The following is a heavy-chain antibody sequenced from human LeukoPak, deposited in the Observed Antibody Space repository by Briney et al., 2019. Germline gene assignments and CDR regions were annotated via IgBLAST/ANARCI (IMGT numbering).Heavy chain of an antibody. CDR1: GFTFSSYW. J-gene: IGHJ4*02. D-gene: IGHD7-27*01. CDR2: IKQDGSTE. CDR3: ARGNWEPSDY. Sequence: GGSLRLACAASGFTFSSYWMTWVRQAPGKGLEWVANIKQDGSTENYVDSVKGRFTISRDNGRNSLYLQMNSLRAEDTAVYYCARGNWEPSDYWGQGTLVTVSS. V-gene: IGHV3-7*04.